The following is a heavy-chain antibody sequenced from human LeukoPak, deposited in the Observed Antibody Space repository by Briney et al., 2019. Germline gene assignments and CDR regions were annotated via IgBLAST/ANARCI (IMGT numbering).Heavy chain of an antibody. D-gene: IGHD3-10*01. J-gene: IGHJ4*02. CDR1: GFTFSSSA. CDR2: ISYDGKKR. V-gene: IGHV3-30*04. Sequence: GGSLRLSCAASGFTFSSSAMSWVRQAPGKGLEWVAVISYDGKKRFYADSVKGRFTISRDNSKNTVDLQMNSLRAEDMAVYYCARDWGYDSGTYCVYWGQGTLVTVSS. CDR3: ARDWGYDSGTYCVY.